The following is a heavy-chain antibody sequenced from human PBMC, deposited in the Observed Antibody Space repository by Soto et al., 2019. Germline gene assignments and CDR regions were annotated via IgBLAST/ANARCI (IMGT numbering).Heavy chain of an antibody. CDR1: GFSLSTSGVA. Sequence: QITLKESGPTLVKPTQTLTLTCTFSGFSLSTSGVAVGWIRQAPGKALEWLALVYGEDDKRYSLSLKSRLTITKDTSDNQVVRTMTNMDPVDTATYSLAHSIGGGYVYAFDIWGQGTMVTVSS. CDR3: AHSIGGGYVYAFDI. D-gene: IGHD3-16*01. CDR2: VYGEDDK. V-gene: IGHV2-5*02. J-gene: IGHJ3*02.